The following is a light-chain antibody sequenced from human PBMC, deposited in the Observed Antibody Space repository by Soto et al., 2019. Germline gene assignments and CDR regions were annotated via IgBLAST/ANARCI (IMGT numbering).Light chain of an antibody. J-gene: IGKJ2*01. V-gene: IGKV3-20*01. CDR2: GAS. CDR3: QQYDSSPPGYT. CDR1: QSVSSTY. Sequence: EIVLTQSPGTLSLSPGEGTTLSCTTSQSVSSTYFAWYQQKPGQAPRLLIYGASNRATGIPDRFSGSGSGTDFTLTISRLEPEDFAMYHCQQYDSSPPGYTFGQGTKLEIK.